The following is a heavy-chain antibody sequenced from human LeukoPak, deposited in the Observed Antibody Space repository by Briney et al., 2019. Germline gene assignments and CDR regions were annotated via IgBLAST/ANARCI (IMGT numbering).Heavy chain of an antibody. V-gene: IGHV4-59*08. CDR2: IYYSGST. D-gene: IGHD2-2*02. Sequence: SETLSLTCTVSGGSISSHYWSWIRQPPGKGLEWTGYIYYSGSTNYNPSLKSRVTISVDTSKNQFSLKLSSVTAADTAVYYCARHRRYCSSTSCYTDYFDYWGQGTLVTVSS. CDR3: ARHRRYCSSTSCYTDYFDY. CDR1: GGSISSHY. J-gene: IGHJ4*02.